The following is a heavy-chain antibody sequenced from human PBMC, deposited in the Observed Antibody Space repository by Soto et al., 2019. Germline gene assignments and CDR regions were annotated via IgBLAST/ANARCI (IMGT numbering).Heavy chain of an antibody. CDR2: TSGSGGDT. Sequence: GGSLRLSCAASGFTFSIYAMSWVRQAPGKGLEWVSTTSGSGGDTYYADSVKGRFTISRDNSKNTLYLQMNSLRAEDTAVYYCAKGLIAVAWADAFDIWGQGTMVTVSS. J-gene: IGHJ3*02. V-gene: IGHV3-23*01. D-gene: IGHD6-19*01. CDR1: GFTFSIYA. CDR3: AKGLIAVAWADAFDI.